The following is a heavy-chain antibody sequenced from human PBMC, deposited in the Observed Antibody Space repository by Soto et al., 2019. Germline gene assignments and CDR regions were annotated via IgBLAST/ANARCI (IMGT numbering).Heavy chain of an antibody. Sequence: SETLSLTCTVSGGSISSYYWSWIRQPPGKGLEWIGYIYYSGSTNYSPSLKSRVTISVDTSKNQFSLKLSSVTAADTAVYYCARATRYYDFWSGYSKTFDYWGQGTLVTVSS. J-gene: IGHJ4*02. V-gene: IGHV4-59*01. CDR3: ARATRYYDFWSGYSKTFDY. D-gene: IGHD3-3*01. CDR2: IYYSGST. CDR1: GGSISSYY.